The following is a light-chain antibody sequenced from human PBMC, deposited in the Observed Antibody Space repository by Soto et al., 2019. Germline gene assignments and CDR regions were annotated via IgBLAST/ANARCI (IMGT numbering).Light chain of an antibody. CDR1: SSDVGDNNY. J-gene: IGLJ1*01. V-gene: IGLV2-14*03. CDR3: SSPTSSSTYV. CDR2: DVN. Sequence: QSALTQPASVSGSPGQSITISCTGTSSDVGDNNYVAWYQQHPGKAPKLIIYDVNNRPSGISNRFSGFKSGNTASLTFSWLQAEDEADYFCSSPTSSSTYVFGTGTKVTVL.